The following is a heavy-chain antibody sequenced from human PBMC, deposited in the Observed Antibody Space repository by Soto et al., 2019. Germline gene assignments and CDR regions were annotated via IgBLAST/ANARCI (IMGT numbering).Heavy chain of an antibody. Sequence: QVQLQQWGAGLLKPSETLSLTCAVYGGSFSGYYWSWIRQPPGKGLEWIGEINQSGSTNYNPSLKSRVTISVDTSKNHFSLKLSSVTAADTAVYYWARTYSSSWSPFDCWGQGTLVTVSS. D-gene: IGHD6-13*01. V-gene: IGHV4-34*01. J-gene: IGHJ4*02. CDR2: INQSGST. CDR3: ARTYSSSWSPFDC. CDR1: GGSFSGYY.